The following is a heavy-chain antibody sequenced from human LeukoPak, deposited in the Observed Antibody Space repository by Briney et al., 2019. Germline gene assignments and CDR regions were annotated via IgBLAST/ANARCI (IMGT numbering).Heavy chain of an antibody. V-gene: IGHV3-23*01. CDR3: AKTYDFWSGYPMYYFDY. J-gene: IGHJ4*02. CDR2: ISGSGGST. Sequence: PSETLSLTCAVYGGSFSGYYWSWVRQAPGKGLEWVSAISGSGGSTYYADSVKGRFTISRDNSKNTLYLQMNSLRAEDTAVYYCAKTYDFWSGYPMYYFDYWGQGTLVTVSS. CDR1: GGSFSGYY. D-gene: IGHD3-3*01.